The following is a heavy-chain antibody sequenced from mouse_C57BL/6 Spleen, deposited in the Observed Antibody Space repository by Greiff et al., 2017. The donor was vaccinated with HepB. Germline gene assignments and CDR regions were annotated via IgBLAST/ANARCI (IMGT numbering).Heavy chain of an antibody. D-gene: IGHD2-4*01. CDR2: IDPANGNT. V-gene: IGHV14-3*01. CDR3: ARRLRREYYFDY. J-gene: IGHJ2*01. Sequence: VQLKQSVAELVRPGASVKLSCTASGFNIKNTYMHWVKQRPEQGLEWIGRIDPANGNTKYAPKFQGKAPITADTSSNTAYLQHSSLTSEDTAIYYCARRLRREYYFDYWGQGTTLTVSS. CDR1: GFNIKNTY.